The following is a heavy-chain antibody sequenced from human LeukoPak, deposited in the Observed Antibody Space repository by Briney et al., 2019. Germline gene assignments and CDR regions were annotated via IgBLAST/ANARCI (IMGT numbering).Heavy chain of an antibody. V-gene: IGHV4-61*02. CDR3: ARAGGNSIPDY. CDR2: IYTSGST. Sequence: TTSETLSLTCTVSGGSISSGSYYWSWIRQPAGKGLEWIGRIYTSGSTNYNPSPNSRVTISVDTSKNQFSLKLSSVTAADTAVYYCARAGGNSIPDYWGQGTLVTVSS. CDR1: GGSISSGSYY. J-gene: IGHJ4*02. D-gene: IGHD4-23*01.